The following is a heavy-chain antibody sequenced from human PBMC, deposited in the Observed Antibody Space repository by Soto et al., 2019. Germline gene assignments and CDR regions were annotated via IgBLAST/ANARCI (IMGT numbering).Heavy chain of an antibody. CDR1: GGSISNGGYY. Sequence: QVQLQESGPGLLKPSQTLSLTCTVSGGSISNGGYYWSWIRQQPGKGLEWIGNIYYSGTIIYNPSLKSRLTMSVGTSKRQFSLKLSSVTAADAAVYSCARADIFNYFYGMDVWGQGTTVTVSS. J-gene: IGHJ6*02. CDR2: IYYSGTI. D-gene: IGHD2-21*01. V-gene: IGHV4-31*03. CDR3: ARADIFNYFYGMDV.